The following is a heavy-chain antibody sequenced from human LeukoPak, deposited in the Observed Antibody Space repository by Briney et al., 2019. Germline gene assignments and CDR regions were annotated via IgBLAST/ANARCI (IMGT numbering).Heavy chain of an antibody. Sequence: PSETLSLTCTVSGYSISSGYYWGWIRQPPGKGLEWIGSIYHSGSTYYNPSLKSRVTISVDTSKNQFSLKLSSVTAADTAVYYCARDDQQLVLLGYWGQGTLVTVSS. CDR1: GYSISSGYY. CDR3: ARDDQQLVLLGY. J-gene: IGHJ4*02. CDR2: IYHSGST. D-gene: IGHD6-13*01. V-gene: IGHV4-38-2*02.